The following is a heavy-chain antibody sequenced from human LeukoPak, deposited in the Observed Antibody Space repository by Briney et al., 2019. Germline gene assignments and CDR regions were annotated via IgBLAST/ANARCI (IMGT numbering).Heavy chain of an antibody. V-gene: IGHV4-34*01. Sequence: SETLSLTCAVYGGSFSGYYWSWIRQPPGKGLEWIGEINHSGSTNYNPSLKSRVTISVDTSKNQFSLKLSSVTAADTAVYYCARGQGYCSSTSCSSPFYYYGMDVWGQGTTVTVSS. J-gene: IGHJ6*02. CDR1: GGSFSGYY. CDR3: ARGQGYCSSTSCSSPFYYYGMDV. D-gene: IGHD2-2*01. CDR2: INHSGST.